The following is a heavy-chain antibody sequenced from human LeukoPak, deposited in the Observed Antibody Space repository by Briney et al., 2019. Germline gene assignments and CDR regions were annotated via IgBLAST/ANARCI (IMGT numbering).Heavy chain of an antibody. V-gene: IGHV4-59*08. CDR2: IYSSGST. Sequence: SETLSLTCTVSGGSITTYYWSWIRQPPGKGLEWIGYIYSSGSTNYNPSLKSRVTMSVDTSKNQFSLKLSSVTAADTAVYYCARHPSAVAGQNFDCWGQGTLVTVSS. CDR1: GGSITTYY. D-gene: IGHD6-19*01. J-gene: IGHJ4*02. CDR3: ARHPSAVAGQNFDC.